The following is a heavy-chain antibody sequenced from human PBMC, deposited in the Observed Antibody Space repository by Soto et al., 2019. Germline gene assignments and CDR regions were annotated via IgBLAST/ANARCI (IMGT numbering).Heavy chain of an antibody. CDR1: GFSFSRYT. CDR2: ISSTSFYI. D-gene: IGHD1-26*01. Sequence: GWSLRLSCAASGFSFSRYTVSWLRQAPGKGLEWISSISSTSFYIYYSDSVKGRFTVSRDNSKNLLFLQMVSLRAEDTAVYFCARGSGSKHTIFDWWGQGSQVTVYS. V-gene: IGHV3-21*06. J-gene: IGHJ4*02. CDR3: ARGSGSKHTIFDW.